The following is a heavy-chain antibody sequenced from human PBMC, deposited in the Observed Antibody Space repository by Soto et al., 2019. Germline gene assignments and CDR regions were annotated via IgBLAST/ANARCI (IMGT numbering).Heavy chain of an antibody. Sequence: KPSETLSLTCAVYGGSFSGYYWSWIRQPPGKGLEWIGEINHSGSTNYNPSLKSRVTISVDTSKNQFSLKLSSVTAADTAVYYCAMTVVVPADIQGAYNWFDPWGQGTLVTVSS. J-gene: IGHJ5*02. CDR3: AMTVVVPADIQGAYNWFDP. CDR2: INHSGST. D-gene: IGHD2-2*02. V-gene: IGHV4-34*01. CDR1: GGSFSGYY.